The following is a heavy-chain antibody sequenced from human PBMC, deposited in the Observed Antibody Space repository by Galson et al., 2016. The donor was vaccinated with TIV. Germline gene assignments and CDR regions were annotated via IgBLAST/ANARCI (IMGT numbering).Heavy chain of an antibody. D-gene: IGHD1-26*01. CDR2: VYNRGST. J-gene: IGHJ1*01. V-gene: IGHV4-31*03. CDR1: GASISNDGYY. Sequence: LSLTCNVSGASISNDGYYWTWIRQASGKGLEWIGNVYNRGSTSYNPSLKSRVAISVDTVTNQFSLRLNSVTAADTAVYFCARWTDSGSYYDYFHHWGQGTQVTVS. CDR3: ARWTDSGSYYDYFHH.